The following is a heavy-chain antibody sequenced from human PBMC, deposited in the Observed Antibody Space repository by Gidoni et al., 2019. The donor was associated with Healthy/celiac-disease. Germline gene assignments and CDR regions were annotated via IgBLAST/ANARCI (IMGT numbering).Heavy chain of an antibody. J-gene: IGHJ6*02. CDR2: IYWDDDK. V-gene: IGHV2-5*02. D-gene: IGHD4-17*01. CDR1: GFSLSTSGVG. Sequence: QITLKESGPTLGKPTQTLTLTCTFSGFSLSTSGVGVGWIRQPPGKALEWLALIYWDDDKRYSPSLKSRLTITKDTSKNQVVLTMTNMDPVDTATYYCAHLIDYGDYVRSVGMDVWGQGTTVTVSS. CDR3: AHLIDYGDYVRSVGMDV.